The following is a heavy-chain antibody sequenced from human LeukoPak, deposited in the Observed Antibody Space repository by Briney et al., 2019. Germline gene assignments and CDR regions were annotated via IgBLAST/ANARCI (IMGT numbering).Heavy chain of an antibody. V-gene: IGHV3-21*01. CDR2: ISISSSYI. CDR3: ASSAPSDI. Sequence: GGSLRLSCAASGFRFSSYSMDWVRQAPGKGLEWVSYISISSSYIYYADSVKGRFTISRDNAKHSLYLQVNSLRAEDTAVYYCASSAPSDIWGRGTMVTVSS. J-gene: IGHJ3*02. CDR1: GFRFSSYS.